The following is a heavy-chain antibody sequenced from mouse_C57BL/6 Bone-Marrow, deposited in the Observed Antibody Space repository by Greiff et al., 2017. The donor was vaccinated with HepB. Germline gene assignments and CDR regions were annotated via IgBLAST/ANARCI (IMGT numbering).Heavy chain of an antibody. CDR2: IWRGGST. CDR3: AKKGNYDWYFDV. J-gene: IGHJ1*03. Sequence: VKLQESGPGLVQPSQSLSITCTVSGFSFTSYGVHWVRQSPGKGLEWLGVIWRGGSTDYNAAFMSRLSITKDNSKSQVFFKMNSLQADDTAIYYCAKKGNYDWYFDVWGTGTTVTVSS. D-gene: IGHD2-1*01. V-gene: IGHV2-5*01. CDR1: GFSFTSYG.